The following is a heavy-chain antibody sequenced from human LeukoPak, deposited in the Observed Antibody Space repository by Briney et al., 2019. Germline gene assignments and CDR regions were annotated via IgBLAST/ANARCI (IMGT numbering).Heavy chain of an antibody. Sequence: GGSLRLSCAASGFSFSNYAMTWVRQAPGKGLEWVSSISSSSSYIYYADSVKGRFTISRDNAKNSLYLQMNSLRAEDTAVYYCARVSGGGWVVPAAIVDYWGQGTLVTVSS. V-gene: IGHV3-21*01. D-gene: IGHD2-2*01. CDR1: GFSFSNYA. J-gene: IGHJ4*02. CDR2: ISSSSSYI. CDR3: ARVSGGGWVVPAAIVDY.